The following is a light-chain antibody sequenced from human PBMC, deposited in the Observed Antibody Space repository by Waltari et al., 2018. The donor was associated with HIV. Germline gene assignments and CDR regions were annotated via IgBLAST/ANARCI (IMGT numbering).Light chain of an antibody. J-gene: IGLJ1*01. V-gene: IGLV2-11*01. CDR2: DVT. Sequence: QSALTQPRSVSGSPGQSVTISCTGTSSDVGGFPYVSWYQQFSGKAPKLMIYDVTKRPSVVPDRFSGSKSGNTASLTISGRQAEDEADYYCCSYAGRYTFVFGTGTKVTVL. CDR3: CSYAGRYTFV. CDR1: SSDVGGFPY.